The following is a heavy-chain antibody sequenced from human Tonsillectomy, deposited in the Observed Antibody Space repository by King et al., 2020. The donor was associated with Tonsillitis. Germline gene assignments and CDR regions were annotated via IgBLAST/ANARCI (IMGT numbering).Heavy chain of an antibody. CDR1: GGSFSGYY. V-gene: IGHV4-34*01. CDR3: ARACGYGDYAGGYYYYYGMDV. CDR2: INHSGST. J-gene: IGHJ6*02. Sequence: VQLQQWGAGLLKPSETLSLTCAVYGGSFSGYYWSWIRQPPGKGLEWIGEINHSGSTNYNPSLKSRVTVSVDTSKNQFSLKLSSVTAADTAVYYCARACGYGDYAGGYYYYYGMDVWGQGTTVTVSS. D-gene: IGHD4-17*01.